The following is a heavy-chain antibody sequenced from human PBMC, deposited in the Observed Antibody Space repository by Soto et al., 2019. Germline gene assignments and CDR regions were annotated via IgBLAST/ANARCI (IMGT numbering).Heavy chain of an antibody. CDR1: GGSISSYY. Sequence: SETLSLTCTVSGGSISSYYWSWIRQPPGKGLEWIGYIYYSGSTNYNPSLKSRVTISVDTSKNQFSLKLSSVTAADTAVYYCARSAAGIHLHYYYYGMDVWGQGTTVTVSS. CDR3: ARSAAGIHLHYYYYGMDV. J-gene: IGHJ6*02. D-gene: IGHD6-13*01. V-gene: IGHV4-59*01. CDR2: IYYSGST.